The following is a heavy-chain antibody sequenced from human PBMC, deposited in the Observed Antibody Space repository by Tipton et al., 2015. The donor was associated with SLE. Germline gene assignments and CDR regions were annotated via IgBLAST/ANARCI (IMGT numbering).Heavy chain of an antibody. CDR1: GGFISTYY. CDR2: VYYSGST. J-gene: IGHJ4*01. CDR3: ARWAGPSVIFDN. V-gene: IGHV4-59*01. Sequence: TLSLTCAVSGGFISTYYWSGIHQPPRKRLEGIGYVYYSGSTNYNPSLKSRVTISVDTSKNQFSLKLSSVTSADTAVYYCARWAGPSVIFDNWG. D-gene: IGHD6-19*01.